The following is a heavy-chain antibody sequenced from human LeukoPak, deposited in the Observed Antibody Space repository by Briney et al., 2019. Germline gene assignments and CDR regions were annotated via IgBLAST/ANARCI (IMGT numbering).Heavy chain of an antibody. CDR2: ISGSGGST. D-gene: IGHD3-22*01. CDR1: GFTFSSYA. Sequence: PGGSLRLSCAASGFTFSSYAMSWVRQAPGKGLEWVSAISGSGGSTYYADSVKGRFTISRDNSKNTLYLQMNSLRAEDTAVYYCAKLLSLSEVVITYWYFDLWGRGTLVTVSS. CDR3: AKLLSLSEVVITYWYFDL. V-gene: IGHV3-23*01. J-gene: IGHJ2*01.